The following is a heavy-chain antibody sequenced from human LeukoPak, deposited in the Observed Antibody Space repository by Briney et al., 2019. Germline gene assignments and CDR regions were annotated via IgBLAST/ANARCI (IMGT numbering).Heavy chain of an antibody. J-gene: IGHJ4*02. V-gene: IGHV1-69*05. D-gene: IGHD5-12*01. CDR2: IIPIFGTA. CDR1: GGTFSSYA. CDR3: ARGAYSGYDTTEFGY. Sequence: ASVKVSCKASGGTFSSYAISWVRQAPGQGLEWMGGIIPIFGTANYAQKFQGRVTITTDESTSTAYMELSSLRSEDTAVYYCARGAYSGYDTTEFGYWGQGTLVTVSS.